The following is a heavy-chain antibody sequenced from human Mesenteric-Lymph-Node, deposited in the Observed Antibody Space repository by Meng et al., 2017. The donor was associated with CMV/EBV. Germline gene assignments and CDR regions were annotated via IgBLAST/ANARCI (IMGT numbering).Heavy chain of an antibody. CDR1: GGTFSSYD. Sequence: KVSCKASGGTFSSYDINWVRQARGQGLEWMGGIIPILGTASYAQKFQGRVTIIADKSTSTPYMELSSLRSEDTAVYYCARGLEVHCSNTSCYGHGMDVWGQGTTVTVSS. J-gene: IGHJ6*02. CDR2: IIPILGTA. V-gene: IGHV1-69*06. D-gene: IGHD2-2*01. CDR3: ARGLEVHCSNTSCYGHGMDV.